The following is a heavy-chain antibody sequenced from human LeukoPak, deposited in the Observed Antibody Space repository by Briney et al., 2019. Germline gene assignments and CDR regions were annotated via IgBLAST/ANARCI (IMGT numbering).Heavy chain of an antibody. Sequence: SETLSLTCAVYGGSFSGYYWSWIRQPPGKGLEWIGEINHSGSTSYNPSLKSRVTISVDTSKNQFSLKLSSVTAADTAVYYCARDIAVAGNPPGYWGQGTLVTVSS. D-gene: IGHD6-19*01. CDR2: INHSGST. J-gene: IGHJ4*02. V-gene: IGHV4-34*01. CDR1: GGSFSGYY. CDR3: ARDIAVAGNPPGY.